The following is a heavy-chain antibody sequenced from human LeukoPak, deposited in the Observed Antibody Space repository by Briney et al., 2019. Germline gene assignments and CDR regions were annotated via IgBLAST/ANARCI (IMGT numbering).Heavy chain of an antibody. Sequence: GVTLRLSCSASGFIFSDYAMYWVRQAPGKGLEFVSAISSSGYSTYYGDSAKGRFTISRDNSKNTLYLQMSSLRVEDTAVYYCVKVGKGEPNGTFDHWGQGTLVTVSS. CDR2: ISSSGYST. D-gene: IGHD3-16*01. CDR1: GFIFSDYA. CDR3: VKVGKGEPNGTFDH. V-gene: IGHV3-64D*08. J-gene: IGHJ4*02.